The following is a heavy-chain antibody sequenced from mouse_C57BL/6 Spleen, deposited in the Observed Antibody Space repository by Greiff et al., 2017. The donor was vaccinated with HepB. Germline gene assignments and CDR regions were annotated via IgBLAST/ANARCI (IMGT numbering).Heavy chain of an antibody. CDR1: GYTFTSYW. CDR3: ARWGVRRYFDV. Sequence: QVQLQQPGAELVKPGASVKLSCKASGYTFTSYWMQWVKQRPGQGLEWIGEIDPSDSYTNYNQKFKGKATLTVDTSSSTAYMQLSSLTSEDSAVYYCARWGVRRYFDVWGTGTTVTVSS. CDR2: IDPSDSYT. D-gene: IGHD2-14*01. J-gene: IGHJ1*03. V-gene: IGHV1-50*01.